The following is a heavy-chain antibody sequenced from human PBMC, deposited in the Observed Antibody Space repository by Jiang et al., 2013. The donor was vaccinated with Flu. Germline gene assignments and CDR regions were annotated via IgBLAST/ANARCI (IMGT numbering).Heavy chain of an antibody. CDR3: ARQPRKPPGIAVAGQFFDY. Sequence: GAEVKKPGESLKISCKGSGYSFTSYWIGWVRQMPGKGLEWMGIIYPGDSDTRYSPSFQGQVTISADKSISTAYLQWSSLKASDTAMYYCARQPRKPPGIAVAGQFFDYWGQGTLVTVSS. J-gene: IGHJ4*02. D-gene: IGHD6-19*01. CDR2: IYPGDSDT. CDR1: GYSFTSYW. V-gene: IGHV5-51*01.